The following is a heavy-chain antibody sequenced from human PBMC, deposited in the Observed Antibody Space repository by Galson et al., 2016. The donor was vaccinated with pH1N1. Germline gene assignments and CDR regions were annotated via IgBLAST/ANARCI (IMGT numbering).Heavy chain of an antibody. D-gene: IGHD6-25*01. CDR1: GFPFSTYG. Sequence: SLRLSCAASGFPFSTYGMHWVRQAPGKGLEWLAVISYHGEKIHYADSVKGRFTISRDNSKNTLFLQMSRLRSQDTAVYYCAKGASAAATLDYWGRGTLLTVSS. J-gene: IGHJ4*02. CDR3: AKGASAAATLDY. CDR2: ISYHGEKI. V-gene: IGHV3-30*18.